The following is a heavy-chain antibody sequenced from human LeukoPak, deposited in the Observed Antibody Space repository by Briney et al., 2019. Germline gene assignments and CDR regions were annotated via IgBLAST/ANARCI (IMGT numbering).Heavy chain of an antibody. V-gene: IGHV3-30*18. Sequence: TGGSLRLSCAASGFTFSNYGIYWVRQAPGKGLEWVALITYDGSNKYYGDSVKGRFAISRDNSKNTLYLQMNSLRDEDTAVYYCAKGTAAAGTLSSYAMDVWGQGTTVTVSS. D-gene: IGHD6-13*01. CDR2: ITYDGSNK. CDR1: GFTFSNYG. CDR3: AKGTAAAGTLSSYAMDV. J-gene: IGHJ6*02.